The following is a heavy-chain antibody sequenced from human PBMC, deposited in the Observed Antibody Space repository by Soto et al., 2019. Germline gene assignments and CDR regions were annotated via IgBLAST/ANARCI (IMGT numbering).Heavy chain of an antibody. V-gene: IGHV4-34*01. CDR3: ARDKITGLFDY. Sequence: QVQLQQWGAGLLEPSETLSLTCAVYGGSFSGYYWTWIRQPPGTGLEWIGEINHSGSTNYNPSLKSRVTISVDTSKNQFFLKLTSVTAADTAVYYCARDKITGLFDYWGQGTLVTVSS. D-gene: IGHD2-8*02. CDR2: INHSGST. J-gene: IGHJ4*02. CDR1: GGSFSGYY.